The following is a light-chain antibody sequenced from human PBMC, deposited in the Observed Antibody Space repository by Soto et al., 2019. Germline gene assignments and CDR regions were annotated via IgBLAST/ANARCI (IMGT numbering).Light chain of an antibody. CDR3: QQYSASPPT. J-gene: IGKJ4*01. Sequence: EIVMTQSPATLSVPPGERVTLSCRASQSVSSSYLAWYQQTPGQAPRLLIYGASSRATGIPDRFSGSGSGTDFTLTISRLEPEDFAVYYCQQYSASPPTFGGGTTVDIK. CDR1: QSVSSSY. V-gene: IGKV3-20*01. CDR2: GAS.